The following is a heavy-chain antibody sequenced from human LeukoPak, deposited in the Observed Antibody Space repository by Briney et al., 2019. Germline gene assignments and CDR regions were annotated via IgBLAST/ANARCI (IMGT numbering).Heavy chain of an antibody. Sequence: ASVKVSCKASGFTFTSSAMQWVRQARGQRLEWIGWIVVGSGNTNYAQKFQERVTITRDMSTSTAYMELSSLRSEDTAVYYCAALYYDSSSRLAYYFDYCGQGTLVTVSS. CDR2: IVVGSGNT. CDR1: GFTFTSSA. V-gene: IGHV1-58*02. CDR3: AALYYDSSSRLAYYFDY. J-gene: IGHJ4*02. D-gene: IGHD3-22*01.